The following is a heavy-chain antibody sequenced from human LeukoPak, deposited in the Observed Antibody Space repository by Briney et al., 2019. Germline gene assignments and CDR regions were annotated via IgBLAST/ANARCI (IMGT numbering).Heavy chain of an antibody. Sequence: GGSLRLSCAASGFTFSSYAMSWVRQAPGKGLEWVSAISGSGGSTYYADSVKGRFAISRDNSKNTLYLQMNSLRAEDTAVYYCAKYNTGYYDILTGYLWGFDPWGQGTLVTVSS. CDR1: GFTFSSYA. V-gene: IGHV3-23*01. CDR2: ISGSGGST. J-gene: IGHJ5*02. CDR3: AKYNTGYYDILTGYLWGFDP. D-gene: IGHD3-9*01.